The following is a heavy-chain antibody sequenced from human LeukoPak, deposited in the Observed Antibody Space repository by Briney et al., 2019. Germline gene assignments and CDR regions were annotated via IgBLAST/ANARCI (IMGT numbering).Heavy chain of an antibody. CDR3: ARLYYDFWSGSYYYYMDV. V-gene: IGHV4-61*01. Sequence: PSETLSLTCTVSGDSVSSGSHYWSWIRQPPGKGLECIGYISNSGSTNYNPSLKSRVTISVDTSKNQLSLNLNSVTAADTAVYYCARLYYDFWSGSYYYYMDVWGKGTTVTVSS. CDR2: ISNSGST. D-gene: IGHD3-3*01. CDR1: GDSVSSGSHY. J-gene: IGHJ6*03.